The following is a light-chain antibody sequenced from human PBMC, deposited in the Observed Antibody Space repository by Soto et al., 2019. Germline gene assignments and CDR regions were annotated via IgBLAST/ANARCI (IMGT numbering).Light chain of an antibody. Sequence: QSALTQPASVSGSPGQLITISCTGTSSDVGAYNYVSWYQQHPGKVPKLMIYEVTNRPSGVSNRFSGSKSGNTASLTISGLQAEDEADYYCSSYTTSSTYVFGTGTKLTVL. CDR1: SSDVGAYNY. CDR3: SSYTTSSTYV. J-gene: IGLJ1*01. CDR2: EVT. V-gene: IGLV2-14*01.